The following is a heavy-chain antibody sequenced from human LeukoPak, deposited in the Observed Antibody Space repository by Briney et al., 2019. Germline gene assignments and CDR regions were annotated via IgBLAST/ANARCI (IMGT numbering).Heavy chain of an antibody. J-gene: IGHJ4*02. Sequence: GGSLRLSCAASGFTFSSYSMNWVRQAPGKGLEWVSSISSSSSYIYYADSVKGRFTISRDNAKNTLYLQMNSLRAEDTAVYYCARDCPSIGSSCGFDYWGQGTLVTVSS. D-gene: IGHD6-13*01. CDR3: ARDCPSIGSSCGFDY. CDR1: GFTFSSYS. CDR2: ISSSSSYI. V-gene: IGHV3-21*06.